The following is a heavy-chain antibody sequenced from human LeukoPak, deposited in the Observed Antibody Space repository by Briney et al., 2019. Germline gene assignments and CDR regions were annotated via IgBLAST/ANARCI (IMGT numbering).Heavy chain of an antibody. D-gene: IGHD3-22*01. CDR1: GGTFSTYA. CDR3: ASNTNYYEGSGHYVFDY. J-gene: IGHJ4*02. Sequence: SVKVSCKPSGGTFSTYAISWVRRAPGQGLEWMGGIIPILGTAKYAKKFQGRVTITADEFTSTAHMELSSLRSEDTAVYYCASNTNYYEGSGHYVFDYWGQGTLVTISS. V-gene: IGHV1-69*01. CDR2: IIPILGTA.